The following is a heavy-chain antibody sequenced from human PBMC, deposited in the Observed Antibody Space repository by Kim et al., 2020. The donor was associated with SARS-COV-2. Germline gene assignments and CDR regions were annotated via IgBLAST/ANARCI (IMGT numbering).Heavy chain of an antibody. D-gene: IGHD3-22*01. CDR3: ASGYYYDSSGYYPLNDY. Sequence: KGRFTISRDNSKNTLYLQMTSLRAEDTAVYYCASGYYYDSSGYYPLNDYWGQGTLVTVSS. J-gene: IGHJ4*02. V-gene: IGHV3-30*07.